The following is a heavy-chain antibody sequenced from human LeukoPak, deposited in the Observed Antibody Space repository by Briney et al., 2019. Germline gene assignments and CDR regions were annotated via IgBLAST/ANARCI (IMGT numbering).Heavy chain of an antibody. D-gene: IGHD2-21*01. V-gene: IGHV4-38-2*01. Sequence: SETLSLTCAVSGYSISSGYYWGWIRQPPGKGLEWIGSIYHSGSTYYNPSLKSRVTISVDTSKNQFSLKLSSVTAADTAVYYCARPDKYCGGDCYSNAFGIWGQGTMVTVSS. CDR1: GYSISSGYY. CDR3: ARPDKYCGGDCYSNAFGI. CDR2: IYHSGST. J-gene: IGHJ3*02.